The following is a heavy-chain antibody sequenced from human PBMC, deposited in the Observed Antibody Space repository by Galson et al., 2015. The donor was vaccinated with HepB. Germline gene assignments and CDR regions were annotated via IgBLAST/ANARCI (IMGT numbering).Heavy chain of an antibody. CDR3: ARGDSLHRYGAY. Sequence: CKASGHIFSRKRITWSRQAPGQGLAWMTWISAYNGDKKYAQKLQGRVTVTTDTSTNTAYMNLKSLSSGDTAVYDFARGDSLHRYGAYWGQRTLITVSS. V-gene: IGHV1-18*01. CDR1: GHIFSRKR. J-gene: IGHJ4*02. CDR2: ISAYNGDK. D-gene: IGHD2-21*02.